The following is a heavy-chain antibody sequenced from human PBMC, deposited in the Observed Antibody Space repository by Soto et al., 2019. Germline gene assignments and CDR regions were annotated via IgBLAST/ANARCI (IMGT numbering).Heavy chain of an antibody. Sequence: SETLSLTCAVSGYSISSGYYWGWIRQPPGKGLEWIGSIYHSGSTYYNPSLKSRVTISVDTSKNQFSLKLSSVTAADTAVYCCARDFDYGDSGGAFDIWGQGTMVTVSS. J-gene: IGHJ3*02. CDR1: GYSISSGYY. CDR2: IYHSGST. D-gene: IGHD4-17*01. V-gene: IGHV4-38-2*02. CDR3: ARDFDYGDSGGAFDI.